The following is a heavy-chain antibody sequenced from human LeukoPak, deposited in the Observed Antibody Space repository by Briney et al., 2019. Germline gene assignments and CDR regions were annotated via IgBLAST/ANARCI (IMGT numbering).Heavy chain of an antibody. V-gene: IGHV4-59*08. CDR3: AKSSGPGGYYYYGMDV. Sequence: KPSETLSLTCTVAGGSISSYYWSWIRQPPGKGLEWIGYIYYSGSANYNPSLKSRVTISVDTSKNQFSLKLISVTAADTAVYYCAKSSGPGGYYYYGMDVWGQGTTVTVSS. J-gene: IGHJ6*02. D-gene: IGHD3-10*01. CDR1: GGSISSYY. CDR2: IYYSGSA.